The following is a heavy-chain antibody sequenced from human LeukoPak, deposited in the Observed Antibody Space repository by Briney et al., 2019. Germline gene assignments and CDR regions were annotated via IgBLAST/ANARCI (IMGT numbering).Heavy chain of an antibody. CDR2: TYYRSKWYN. CDR3: AREGQLDYYYYYYMDV. D-gene: IGHD6-13*01. V-gene: IGHV6-1*01. Sequence: SQTLSLTCAISGDSVSSNSAAWNWIRQSPSRGLEWLGRTYYRSKWYNDYAVSVKSRITINPDTSKNQFSLQLNSVTPEDTAVYYCAREGQLDYYYYYYMDVWGKGTTVTISS. CDR1: GDSVSSNSAA. J-gene: IGHJ6*03.